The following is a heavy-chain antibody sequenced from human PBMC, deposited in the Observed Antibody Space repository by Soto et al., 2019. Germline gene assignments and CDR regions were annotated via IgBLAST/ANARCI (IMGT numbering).Heavy chain of an antibody. J-gene: IGHJ4*02. CDR3: AKSYYGWGNYYSAFDY. CDR1: GFTSSSYG. V-gene: IGHV3-23*01. D-gene: IGHD3-10*01. CDR2: ISGSGGTT. Sequence: EVQLLESGGGLVQPGGSLRLSCEASGFTSSSYGMGWVRQAPGKGLEGVSGISGSGGTTYYADSVKGRFTISRDNSKNTLYLQMDSLRVEDTAVYYCAKSYYGWGNYYSAFDYWGQGTLVTVSS.